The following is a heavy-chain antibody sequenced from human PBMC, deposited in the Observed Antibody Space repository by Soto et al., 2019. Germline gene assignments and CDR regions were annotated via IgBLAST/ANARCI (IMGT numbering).Heavy chain of an antibody. Sequence: QVHLVQSGAEVKKPGASVKVSCQASGYAFTTYGITWVRQAPGQGLEWMGWISAHNGNTNYAQKLQGRVTVTRDTSTSTAYMELXSLXXXXXXXYYCARGRYGDYWGQGALVTVSS. J-gene: IGHJ4*02. CDR2: ISAHNGNT. V-gene: IGHV1-18*01. D-gene: IGHD1-1*01. CDR1: GYAFTTYG. CDR3: ARGRYGDY.